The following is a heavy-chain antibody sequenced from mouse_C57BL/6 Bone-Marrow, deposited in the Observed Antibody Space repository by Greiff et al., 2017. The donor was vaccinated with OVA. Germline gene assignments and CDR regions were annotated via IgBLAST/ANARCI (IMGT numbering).Heavy chain of an antibody. CDR1: GYTFTSYG. Sequence: QVQLQQSGAELARPGASVKLSCKASGYTFTSYGISWVKQSTGQGLEWIGEIYPRSGNPYYKEKFKGKATLTADKSSSTAYMELLSLTSQDTAVSVCARPPLYSNRCDDWGQGTSVTVSS. CDR2: IYPRSGNP. D-gene: IGHD2-5*01. J-gene: IGHJ4*01. CDR3: ARPPLYSNRCDD. V-gene: IGHV1-81*01.